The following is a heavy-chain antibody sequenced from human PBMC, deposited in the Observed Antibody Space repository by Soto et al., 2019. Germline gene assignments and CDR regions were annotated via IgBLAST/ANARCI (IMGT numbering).Heavy chain of an antibody. Sequence: SVKVSCKTSGGTFGSYAISWVRQAPGQGLEWMGGIIPIFSTPNYAQKFQGRVTITADESTSTAYMELSSLRSEDTAVYYCARPIQYYFDTSAQSDWFDPWGQGTLVTVSS. V-gene: IGHV1-69*13. CDR2: IIPIFSTP. CDR1: GGTFGSYA. D-gene: IGHD3-22*01. CDR3: ARPIQYYFDTSAQSDWFDP. J-gene: IGHJ5*02.